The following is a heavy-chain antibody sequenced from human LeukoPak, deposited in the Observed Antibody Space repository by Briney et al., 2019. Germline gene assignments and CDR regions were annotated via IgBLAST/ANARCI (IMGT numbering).Heavy chain of an antibody. J-gene: IGHJ4*02. CDR2: INPGDRDI. CDR3: APLAPRFGGDDH. CDR1: GFTFRSSE. D-gene: IGHD3-10*01. V-gene: IGHV3-48*03. Sequence: GGSLRLSCTASGFTFRSSEMNWVRQAPGKGLEWVSHINPGDRDIGYADFVKGRFTISRDDANNALYLQMDNLRVEDTALYYCAPLAPRFGGDDHWGQGSLVTVSS.